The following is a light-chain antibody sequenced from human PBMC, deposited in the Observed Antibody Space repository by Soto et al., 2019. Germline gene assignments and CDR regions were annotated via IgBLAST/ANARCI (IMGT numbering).Light chain of an antibody. V-gene: IGKV3-15*01. CDR3: QQYNSYPPYT. CDR2: GAS. J-gene: IGKJ2*01. CDR1: QGVSGN. Sequence: EVVMTQSPATLSVSPGERATLSCRASQGVSGNLAWYQQKPGQAPRLLIYGASTRATGIPARFSGSGSGTEFTLTISSLQSEDFAVYYCQQYNSYPPYTFGQGTKLEV.